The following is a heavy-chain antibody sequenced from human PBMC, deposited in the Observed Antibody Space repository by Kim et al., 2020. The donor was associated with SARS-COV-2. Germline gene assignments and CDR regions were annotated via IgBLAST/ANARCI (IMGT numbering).Heavy chain of an antibody. V-gene: IGHV1-46*01. CDR2: INPSGGST. CDR1: GYTFTSYY. Sequence: ASVKVSCKASGYTFTSYYMHWVRQAPGQGLEWMGIINPSGGSTSYAQKFQGRVTMTRDTSTSTVYMELSSLRSEDTAVYYCAIIPAAITQGYYYGMDVWGQGTTVTVSS. J-gene: IGHJ6*02. CDR3: AIIPAAITQGYYYGMDV. D-gene: IGHD2-2*02.